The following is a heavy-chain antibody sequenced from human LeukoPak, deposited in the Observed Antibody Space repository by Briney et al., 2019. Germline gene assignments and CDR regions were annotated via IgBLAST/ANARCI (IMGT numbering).Heavy chain of an antibody. CDR1: GGSISSYY. V-gene: IGHV4-59*12. CDR2: IYYSGST. Sequence: SETLSLTCTVSGGSISSYYWSWIQQPPGKGLEWIGYIYYSGSTNYNPSLKSPVTISIDTSKNQFSLKVSSVTAADTAIYYCARDLSFDWFPYYFDYWGQGILVTVSS. D-gene: IGHD3-9*01. J-gene: IGHJ4*02. CDR3: ARDLSFDWFPYYFDY.